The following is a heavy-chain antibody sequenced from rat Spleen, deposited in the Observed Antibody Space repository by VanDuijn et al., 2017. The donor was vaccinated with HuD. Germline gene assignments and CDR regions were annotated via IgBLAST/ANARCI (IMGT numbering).Heavy chain of an antibody. Sequence: EVQLVESGGGLVQPGRSLKLSCAASGFTFNNYGMTWVRQVPTKGLEWVATISYDGISTYYRDSVRGRFTISSDNAKTTLYLQMDSLRSEDTATYYCTRPPYNNHFDYWGQGVMVTVSS. CDR1: GFTFNNYG. J-gene: IGHJ2*01. D-gene: IGHD1-10*01. V-gene: IGHV5-29*01. CDR2: ISYDGIST. CDR3: TRPPYNNHFDY.